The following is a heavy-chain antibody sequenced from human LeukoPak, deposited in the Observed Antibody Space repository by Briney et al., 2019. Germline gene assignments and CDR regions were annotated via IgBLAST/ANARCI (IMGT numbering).Heavy chain of an antibody. V-gene: IGHV3-23*01. D-gene: IGHD3-10*01. J-gene: IGHJ5*02. CDR1: GFTFSSYA. Sequence: GGSLRLSCAASGFTFSSYAMSWVRQAPGKGLEWVSAISGSGGSTYYADSVKGRITISRDNSKNTLYLQMNSLRAEDTAVYYCAARLLWFGELGAWGQGTLVTVSS. CDR3: AARLLWFGELGA. CDR2: ISGSGGST.